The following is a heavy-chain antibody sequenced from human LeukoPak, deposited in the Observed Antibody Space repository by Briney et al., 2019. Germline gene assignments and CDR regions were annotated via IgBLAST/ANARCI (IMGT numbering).Heavy chain of an antibody. D-gene: IGHD5-24*01. CDR3: ARVRWLQYDYDASDF. CDR2: INTKTGKS. V-gene: IGHV7-4-1*02. Sequence: GASVKVSCKGSNYTFTSYPINWVRQAPGKGLEWMGSINTKTGKSTYARGFTGRFLFSLDTSVSTAYLQISSLTAEDTAMYYCARVRWLQYDYDASDFWGQGTVVSVSS. CDR1: NYTFTSYP. J-gene: IGHJ3*01.